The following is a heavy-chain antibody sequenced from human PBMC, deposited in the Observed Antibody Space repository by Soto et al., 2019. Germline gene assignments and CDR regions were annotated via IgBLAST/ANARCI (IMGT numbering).Heavy chain of an antibody. CDR3: VIHLRVRGVQREGLLDY. V-gene: IGHV5-51*01. J-gene: IGHJ4*02. D-gene: IGHD3-10*01. Sequence: PGESLKISCQGSGYSFTDSWIAWVRQMPGRGLEWMEVIHPGDSDTRYNPSIQGQVSFSVDRSIYTAYLQWSSLKASDTVVYFCVIHLRVRGVQREGLLDYWGQGTLVTVSS. CDR1: GYSFTDSW. CDR2: IHPGDSDT.